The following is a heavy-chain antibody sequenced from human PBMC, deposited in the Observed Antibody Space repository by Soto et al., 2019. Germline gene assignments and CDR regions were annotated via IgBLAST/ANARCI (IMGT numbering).Heavy chain of an antibody. D-gene: IGHD3-10*01. Sequence: SLRLSCAASGFTFSRFELHCVRQAPGKGLEWISYISSSGSTAYYASSVEGRFTISRDNANNAVYLQMDSLRAEDTALYYCTRAAWFPYLSFYWGQGAMVT. V-gene: IGHV3-48*03. CDR3: TRAAWFPYLSFY. CDR1: GFTFSRFE. J-gene: IGHJ1*01. CDR2: ISSSGSTA.